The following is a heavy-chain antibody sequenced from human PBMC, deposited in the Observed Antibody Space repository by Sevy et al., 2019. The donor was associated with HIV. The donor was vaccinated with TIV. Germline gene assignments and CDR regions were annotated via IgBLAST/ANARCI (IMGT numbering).Heavy chain of an antibody. CDR1: GFTFSSYW. V-gene: IGHV3-7*01. CDR3: ARVRLTTYYYDSSGYGSGGDY. D-gene: IGHD3-22*01. CDR2: IKQDGSEK. J-gene: IGHJ4*02. Sequence: GGSLRLSCAASGFTFSSYWMSWVRQAPGKGLEWVANIKQDGSEKYYVDSVKGRFTISRDNAKNSLYLQMNSLRAEDTAVYYGARVRLTTYYYDSSGYGSGGDYWGQGTLVTVSS.